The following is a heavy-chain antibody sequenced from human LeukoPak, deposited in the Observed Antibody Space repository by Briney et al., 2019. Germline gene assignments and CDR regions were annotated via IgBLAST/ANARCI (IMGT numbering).Heavy chain of an antibody. V-gene: IGHV1-46*01. CDR2: INPSGGST. D-gene: IGHD4-23*01. J-gene: IGHJ5*02. CDR1: GYTFTSYY. CDR3: AREFVPLGGNSPWFDP. Sequence: GASVKVSCKASGYTFTSYYMHWVRQAPGQGLEWMGIINPSGGSTSYAQKFQGRVTMTRDMSTSTVYMELSSLRSEDTAVYYCAREFVPLGGNSPWFDPWGQGTLVTVSS.